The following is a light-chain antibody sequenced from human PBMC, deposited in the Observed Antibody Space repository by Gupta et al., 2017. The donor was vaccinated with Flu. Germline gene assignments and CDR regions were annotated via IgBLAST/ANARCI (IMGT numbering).Light chain of an antibody. Sequence: QKPGIAPRLLIYGSSTLQTGVSSRFSGSGSGTDFTLTISNLQPEDFATYSCQQTYDYPWTFGQGTKVEFK. V-gene: IGKV1-39*01. CDR3: QQTYDYPWT. J-gene: IGKJ1*01. CDR2: GSS.